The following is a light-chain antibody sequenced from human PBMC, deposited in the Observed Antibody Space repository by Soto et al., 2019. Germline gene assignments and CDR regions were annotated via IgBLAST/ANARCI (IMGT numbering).Light chain of an antibody. CDR3: QAYDYSLTASV. V-gene: IGLV1-40*01. Sequence: QSVLTQPPSVSGAPGQRVTISCTGNRSNLGAGYGVHWYQQLPGAAPKLVIFGNRNRPSGVPERLSGSKSGTSASLAITGLQAEDEADYYCQAYDYSLTASVFGGGTQLTVL. CDR1: RSNLGAGYG. J-gene: IGLJ3*02. CDR2: GNR.